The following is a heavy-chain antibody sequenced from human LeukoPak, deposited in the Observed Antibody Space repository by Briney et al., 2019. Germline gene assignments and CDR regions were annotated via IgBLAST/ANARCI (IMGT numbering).Heavy chain of an antibody. Sequence: GGSLRLSCAASGFTFSSYNMNWVRQAPGKGLEWVSSISSSSDYIYYADSAKGRFTISRDNAKNSLYLQMNGLRAEDTAVYYCAELGITMIGGVWGKGTTVTISS. CDR3: AELGITMIGGV. D-gene: IGHD3-10*02. V-gene: IGHV3-21*01. J-gene: IGHJ6*04. CDR1: GFTFSSYN. CDR2: ISSSSDYI.